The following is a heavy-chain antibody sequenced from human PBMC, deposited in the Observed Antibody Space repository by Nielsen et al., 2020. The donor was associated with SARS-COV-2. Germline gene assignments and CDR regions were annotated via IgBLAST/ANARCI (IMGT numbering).Heavy chain of an antibody. D-gene: IGHD3-10*01. V-gene: IGHV5-10-1*01. CDR2: IDPSDSYT. Sequence: VRQMPGKGLEWMGRIDPSDSYTNYSPSFQGHVTISVDKSISTAYLQWSSLKASDTAMYYCAWNYGSGSYYPGHDAFDIWGQGTMVTVSS. CDR3: AWNYGSGSYYPGHDAFDI. J-gene: IGHJ3*02.